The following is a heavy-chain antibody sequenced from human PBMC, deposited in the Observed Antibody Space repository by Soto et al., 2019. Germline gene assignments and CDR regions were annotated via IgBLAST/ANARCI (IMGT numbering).Heavy chain of an antibody. V-gene: IGHV1-46*03. Sequence: ASVKVSCKASGYTFTSYYMHWVRQAPGQGLEWIGIINPSGGSTSYAQKFQGRVTMTRDTSTSTVYMELSSLRSEDTAVYYCAREGGRRYSNYPYYYYYYMDVWGKGTTVTVSS. J-gene: IGHJ6*03. CDR3: AREGGRRYSNYPYYYYYYMDV. CDR1: GYTFTSYY. D-gene: IGHD4-4*01. CDR2: INPSGGST.